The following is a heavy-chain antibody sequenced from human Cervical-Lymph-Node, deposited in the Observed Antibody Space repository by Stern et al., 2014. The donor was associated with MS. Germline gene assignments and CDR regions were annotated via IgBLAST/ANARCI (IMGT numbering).Heavy chain of an antibody. CDR3: ARGIAVTGRKAFDI. J-gene: IGHJ3*02. CDR2: IYYGGSP. Sequence: QLQLQESGPGLVKPSETLSLTCTVSGGSMSTYWWSWIRQPPGKGLEWIGYIYYGGSPNYNPSLRSRVTISVDTSKNHFSLKLNSVTTADTAVYYCARGIAVTGRKAFDIWGQGTVVTVSS. CDR1: GGSMSTYW. D-gene: IGHD6-19*01. V-gene: IGHV4-59*01.